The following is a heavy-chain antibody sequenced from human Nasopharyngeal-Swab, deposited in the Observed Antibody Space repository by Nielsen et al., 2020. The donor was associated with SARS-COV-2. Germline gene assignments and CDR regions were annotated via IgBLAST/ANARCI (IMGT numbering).Heavy chain of an antibody. Sequence: ASVKVSCKASGYTFTGYYMHWVRQAPGQGLEWMGWINPNSGGTNYAQKFQGWVTMTRDTSISTAYMKLSRLRSDDTAVYYCARGASIYYYYYGMDVWGQGTTVTVSS. CDR1: GYTFTGYY. D-gene: IGHD3-16*01. J-gene: IGHJ6*02. CDR2: INPNSGGT. V-gene: IGHV1-2*04. CDR3: ARGASIYYYYYGMDV.